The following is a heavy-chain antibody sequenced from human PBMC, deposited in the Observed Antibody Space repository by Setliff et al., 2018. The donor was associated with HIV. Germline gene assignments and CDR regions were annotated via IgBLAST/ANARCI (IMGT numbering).Heavy chain of an antibody. J-gene: IGHJ4*02. Sequence: SETLSLTCAVYGGSFSGYYWSWLRQPPGKGLEWLGSIYHSGSTYYDPSLESRVTISIDTSNHQFSLKLSSVTPADTAVYFCARGTAPRRGTNYGGNYPLDYWGQGTLVTVSS. D-gene: IGHD4-17*01. CDR2: IYHSGST. CDR1: GGSFSGYY. CDR3: ARGTAPRRGTNYGGNYPLDY. V-gene: IGHV4-34*01.